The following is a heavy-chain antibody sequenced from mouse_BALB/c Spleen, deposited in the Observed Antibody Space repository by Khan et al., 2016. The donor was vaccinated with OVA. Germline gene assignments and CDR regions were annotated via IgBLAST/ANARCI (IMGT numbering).Heavy chain of an antibody. D-gene: IGHD2-14*01. Sequence: QIQLVQSGPELKKPGETVKISCKASGFTFTNNGMNWVKQAPGKVLKWMGWINTYTVEPTYASDLNGRFAFSLETSASTAYLQINNLKNEDTATYFCERVGYSGTMDYWGQGTSVTVSS. CDR1: GFTFTNNG. CDR3: ERVGYSGTMDY. V-gene: IGHV9-3-1*01. J-gene: IGHJ4*01. CDR2: INTYTVEP.